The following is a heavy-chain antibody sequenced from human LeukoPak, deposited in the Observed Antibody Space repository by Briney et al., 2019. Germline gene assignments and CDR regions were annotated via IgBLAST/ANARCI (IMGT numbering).Heavy chain of an antibody. D-gene: IGHD6-19*01. V-gene: IGHV3-21*01. Sequence: GGSLRLSCAASGFTFSSYSMNWVRQAPGKGLEWVSSISSSSSYIYYADSVKGRFTISRDNAKNSLYLQMNSLRAEDTAVYYCARDSLDSSGSFQHRGQGTLVTVSS. CDR1: GFTFSSYS. CDR2: ISSSSSYI. J-gene: IGHJ1*01. CDR3: ARDSLDSSGSFQH.